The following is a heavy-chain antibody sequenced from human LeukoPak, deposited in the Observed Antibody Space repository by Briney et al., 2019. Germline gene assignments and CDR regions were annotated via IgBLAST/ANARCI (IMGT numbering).Heavy chain of an antibody. J-gene: IGHJ4*02. Sequence: ASVKVSCKASGYTFTSYGISWVRQATGQGLEWMGWMNPNSGNTGYAQKFQGRVTMTRNTSISTAYMELSSLRSEDTAVYYCARGPLTYYYDSSGYYRHFDYWGQGTLVTVSS. D-gene: IGHD3-22*01. CDR1: GYTFTSYG. CDR3: ARGPLTYYYDSSGYYRHFDY. CDR2: MNPNSGNT. V-gene: IGHV1-8*02.